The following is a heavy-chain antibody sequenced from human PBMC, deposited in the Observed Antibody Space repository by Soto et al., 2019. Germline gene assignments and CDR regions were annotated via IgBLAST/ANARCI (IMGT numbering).Heavy chain of an antibody. CDR3: ARETGINWFDH. J-gene: IGHJ5*02. CDR1: GFTFSSYS. V-gene: IGHV3-21*01. D-gene: IGHD1-20*01. Sequence: EVQLVESGGGLVKPGGSLRLSCAASGFTFSSYSMNWVRQAPGKGLEWVSSISSSSSYIYYADSVKGRFTISRDNAKNSLYLQMNILRAEDTAVYYCARETGINWFDHWGQGTLVTVSS. CDR2: ISSSSSYI.